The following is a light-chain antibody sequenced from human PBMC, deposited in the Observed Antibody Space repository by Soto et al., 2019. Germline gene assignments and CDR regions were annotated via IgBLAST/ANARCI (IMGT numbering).Light chain of an antibody. V-gene: IGLV1-44*01. J-gene: IGLJ1*01. CDR1: SSNIGSNT. Sequence: QSVLTQPPSASGTPGQRVTISCSGRSSNIGSNTVNWHQQLPGTAPKLLFYSNNQRPSGVPDRFSGSKSGTSASLAISGLQSEDEADYYCATWDDSLNGYVFGTGTKVTVL. CDR3: ATWDDSLNGYV. CDR2: SNN.